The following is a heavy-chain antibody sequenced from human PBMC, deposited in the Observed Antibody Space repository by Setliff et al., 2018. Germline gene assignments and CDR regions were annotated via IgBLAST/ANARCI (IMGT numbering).Heavy chain of an antibody. CDR2: IWYDGSNK. V-gene: IGHV3-33*08. Sequence: PGGSLRLSCAASGFTFSNAWMSWVRQAPGKGLEWVAVIWYDGSNKYYADSVKGRFTISRDNSKNTLYLQMNSLRAEDTAVYYCARGSSGWYGLTDYWGQGTLVTVSS. CDR1: GFTFSNAW. CDR3: ARGSSGWYGLTDY. J-gene: IGHJ4*02. D-gene: IGHD6-19*01.